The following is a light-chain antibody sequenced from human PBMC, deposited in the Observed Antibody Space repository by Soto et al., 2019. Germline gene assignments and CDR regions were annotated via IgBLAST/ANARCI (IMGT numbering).Light chain of an antibody. V-gene: IGKV1-39*01. J-gene: IGKJ4*01. Sequence: DIQMTQSPSSLSASVGDRVTITCRASQSISSYLNWYQQKPGKAPKLLIYAASSLQSGVPSRFSGSGYGSDFSLTISSLQPEDSATYYCVQDFNYPLTFGGGTKVDNK. CDR1: QSISSY. CDR2: AAS. CDR3: VQDFNYPLT.